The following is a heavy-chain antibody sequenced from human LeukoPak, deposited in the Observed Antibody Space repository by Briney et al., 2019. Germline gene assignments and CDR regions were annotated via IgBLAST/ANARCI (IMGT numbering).Heavy chain of an antibody. J-gene: IGHJ4*02. CDR2: IIPIFGTA. CDR3: AGSYYYDSSGYPTPGAFDY. V-gene: IGHV1-69*13. D-gene: IGHD3-22*01. CDR1: GGTFSSYA. Sequence: SEKLSCKASGGTFSSYAISWVRQAPGQGLEWMGGIIPIFGTANYAQKFQGRVTITPDESTSTAYMELSSLRSEDTAVYYCAGSYYYDSSGYPTPGAFDYWGQGTLVTVSS.